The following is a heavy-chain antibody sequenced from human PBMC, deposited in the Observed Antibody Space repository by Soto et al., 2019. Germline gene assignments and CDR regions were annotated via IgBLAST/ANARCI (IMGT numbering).Heavy chain of an antibody. CDR1: GFTFSDYY. J-gene: IGHJ4*02. CDR2: ISSSSSYT. D-gene: IGHD6-19*01. Sequence: QVQLVESGGGLVKPGGSLRLSCAASGFTFSDYYMSWIRQAPGKGLEWVSYISSSSSYTNYADSVKGRFTISRDNAKNSLYLQMNSLRAEDTAVYYCARLGGTYSSGWAHFDYWGQGTLVTVSS. CDR3: ARLGGTYSSGWAHFDY. V-gene: IGHV3-11*06.